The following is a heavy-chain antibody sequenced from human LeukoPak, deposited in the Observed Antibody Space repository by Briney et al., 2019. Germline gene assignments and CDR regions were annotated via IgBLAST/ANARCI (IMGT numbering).Heavy chain of an antibody. D-gene: IGHD6-6*01. V-gene: IGHV3-48*01. CDR1: GFTFSSYS. J-gene: IGHJ5*02. CDR3: ARGSSNVAARNNWFDP. Sequence: GGSLRLSCVASGFTFSSYSMNWVRQAPGEGLEWVSYISSLSGTIYYADSVKGRFTISRDNAKNSLYLQMNSLRAEDTAVYFCARGSSNVAARNNWFDPWGQGTLVTVSS. CDR2: ISSLSGTI.